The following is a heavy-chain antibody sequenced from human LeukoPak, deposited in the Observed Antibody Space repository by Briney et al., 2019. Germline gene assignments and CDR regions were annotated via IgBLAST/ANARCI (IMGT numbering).Heavy chain of an antibody. J-gene: IGHJ4*02. D-gene: IGHD5-24*01. CDR2: IYSGIST. CDR1: GFTVSSNY. Sequence: GGSLRLSCAASGFTVSSNYMSWVRQAPGKGLEWVSVIYSGISTYYADSVKGRFIISRDNSKNTVYLQMNSLSAEDAAVYYCVKDDGWVQYANWGQGTLVTVSS. CDR3: VKDDGWVQYAN. V-gene: IGHV3-53*01.